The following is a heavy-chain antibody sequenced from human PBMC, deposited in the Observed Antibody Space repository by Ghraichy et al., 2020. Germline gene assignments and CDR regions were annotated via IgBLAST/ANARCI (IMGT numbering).Heavy chain of an antibody. Sequence: SETLSLTCSVSGGSVSSTDYYWGWIRQPPGKGLEWIASIYYSGNTYYNPSLRSRLTISVDTSKNQFSLKLNSVTAADTAMYYCARLVCSSGCRHFDYWGQGTLVTASS. J-gene: IGHJ4*02. CDR3: ARLVCSSGCRHFDY. CDR1: GGSVSSTDYY. V-gene: IGHV4-39*01. D-gene: IGHD6-19*01. CDR2: IYYSGNT.